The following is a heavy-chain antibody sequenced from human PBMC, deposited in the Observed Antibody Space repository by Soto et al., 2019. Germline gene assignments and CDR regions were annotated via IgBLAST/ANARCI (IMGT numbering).Heavy chain of an antibody. CDR3: ARNGLRVYYDNRDDYYYGSDV. Sequence: GESMKISCKGSGYSFTIYWIGWVRQMPGRGLEWMGIIYPGDSDTRYSPSFQGQVTISADKSISTAYLQWSSLKASDTAMYYCARNGLRVYYDNRDDYYYGSDVWGQGTTVTVSS. J-gene: IGHJ6*02. CDR2: IYPGDSDT. V-gene: IGHV5-51*01. CDR1: GYSFTIYW. D-gene: IGHD3-22*01.